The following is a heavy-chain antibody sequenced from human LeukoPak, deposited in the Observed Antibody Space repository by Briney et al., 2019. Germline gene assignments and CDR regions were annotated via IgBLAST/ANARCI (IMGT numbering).Heavy chain of an antibody. J-gene: IGHJ4*02. CDR1: GFTFSSYG. D-gene: IGHD1-26*01. V-gene: IGHV3-21*01. CDR3: ARDYSLRSHFDY. Sequence: GGSLRLSCAASGFTFSSYGMNWVRQAPGKGLEWVSSISSSSSYIYYADSVKGRFTISRDNAKNSLYLQMNSLRAEDTAVYYCARDYSLRSHFDYWGQGTLVTVSS. CDR2: ISSSSSYI.